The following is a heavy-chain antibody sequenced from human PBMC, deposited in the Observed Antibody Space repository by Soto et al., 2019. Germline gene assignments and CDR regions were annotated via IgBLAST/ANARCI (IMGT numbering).Heavy chain of an antibody. D-gene: IGHD1-7*01. CDR3: AKPPLELLYYYYYYMDV. CDR1: GFTFSSYA. CDR2: IIGSGGST. V-gene: IGHV3-23*01. J-gene: IGHJ6*03. Sequence: EVQLLESGGGLVQPGGSLRLSCAASGFTFSSYAMSWVRQAPGKGLEWVSAIIGSGGSTYYADSVKGRFTISRDNSKNTLYLQMNSLRAEDTAVYYCAKPPLELLYYYYYYMDVWGKGTTVTVSS.